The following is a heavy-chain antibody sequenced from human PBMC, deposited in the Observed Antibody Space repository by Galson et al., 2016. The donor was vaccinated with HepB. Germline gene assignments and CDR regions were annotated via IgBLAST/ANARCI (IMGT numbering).Heavy chain of an antibody. J-gene: IGHJ5*02. V-gene: IGHV4-31*03. Sequence: TLSLTCSVSGGSVSSKGYFWTWIRQHPGKGLEWIGYIYYTGNTYYNPSLKSRLDMSVDTSKNQVSLRLSSGTVADTAVYYCARDRYLGSSGHNYLDPWGQGTLVTVSS. CDR2: IYYTGNT. D-gene: IGHD3-22*01. CDR3: ARDRYLGSSGHNYLDP. CDR1: GGSVSSKGYF.